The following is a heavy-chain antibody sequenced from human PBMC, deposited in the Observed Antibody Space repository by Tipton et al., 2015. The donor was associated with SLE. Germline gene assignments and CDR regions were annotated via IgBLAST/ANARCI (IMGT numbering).Heavy chain of an antibody. V-gene: IGHV4-59*01. CDR2: IYYSGST. J-gene: IGHJ3*02. Sequence: TLSLTCTVSGGSISSYYWSWIRQPPGKGLEWIGYIYYSGSTNYNPSLESRVTISVGTSKNQFSLKLSSVTAADTAVYYCARSGTARIAGAGPAFDIWGQGTMVTVSS. D-gene: IGHD6-19*01. CDR1: GGSISSYY. CDR3: ARSGTARIAGAGPAFDI.